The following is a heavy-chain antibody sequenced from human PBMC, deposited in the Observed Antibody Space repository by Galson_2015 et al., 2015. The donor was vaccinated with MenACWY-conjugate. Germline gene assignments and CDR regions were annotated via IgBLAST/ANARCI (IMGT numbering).Heavy chain of an antibody. J-gene: IGHJ4*02. D-gene: IGHD5-24*01. CDR3: ARDRADGYKQFFAY. V-gene: IGHV3-48*02. Sequence: SLRLSCAASGFTFSSYSMNWVRQAPGKGLEWVSYISTGSSAIYYADSVKGRFTISRDNAKNSLYLQMNSLRDEDTAVYYCARDRADGYKQFFAYWGQGTLVTVSS. CDR2: ISTGSSAI. CDR1: GFTFSSYS.